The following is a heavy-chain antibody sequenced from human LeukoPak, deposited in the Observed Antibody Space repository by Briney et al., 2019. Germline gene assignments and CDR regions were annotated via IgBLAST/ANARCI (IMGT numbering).Heavy chain of an antibody. D-gene: IGHD3-22*01. V-gene: IGHV3-30*03. Sequence: GGSLRLSCAASGFTFRSYGMNWVRQAPGKGLEWVAVISYDGTNKYYADSVKGRFTISRDNSKNTLYLQMNSLRAEDTAVYYCAREADYYDSSGLNYWGQGTLVTVSS. CDR3: AREADYYDSSGLNY. J-gene: IGHJ4*02. CDR2: ISYDGTNK. CDR1: GFTFRSYG.